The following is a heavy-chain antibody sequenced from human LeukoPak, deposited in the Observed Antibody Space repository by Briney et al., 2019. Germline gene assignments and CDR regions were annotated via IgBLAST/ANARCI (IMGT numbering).Heavy chain of an antibody. D-gene: IGHD6-19*01. V-gene: IGHV4-34*01. CDR2: IYYSGST. J-gene: IGHJ4*02. Sequence: SETLSLTCAVYGGSFSGYYWSWIRQPPGKGLEWIGSIYYSGSTYYNPSLKSRVTISVDTSKNQFSLKLSSVTAADTAVYYCARTSIAVAFDYWGQGTLVTVSS. CDR1: GGSFSGYY. CDR3: ARTSIAVAFDY.